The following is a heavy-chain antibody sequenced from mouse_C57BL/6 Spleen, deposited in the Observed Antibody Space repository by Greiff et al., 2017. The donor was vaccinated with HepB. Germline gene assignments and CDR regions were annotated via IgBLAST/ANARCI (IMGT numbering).Heavy chain of an antibody. Sequence: VQLQQSGPELVKPGASVKISCKASGYTFTDYYMNWVKQSHGKSLEWIGDINPNNGGTSYNQKFKGKATLTVDKSSSTAYMELRSLTSEDSAVYYCASFTVVARFDYWGQGTTLTVSS. CDR2: INPNNGGT. D-gene: IGHD1-1*01. V-gene: IGHV1-26*01. CDR1: GYTFTDYY. CDR3: ASFTVVARFDY. J-gene: IGHJ2*01.